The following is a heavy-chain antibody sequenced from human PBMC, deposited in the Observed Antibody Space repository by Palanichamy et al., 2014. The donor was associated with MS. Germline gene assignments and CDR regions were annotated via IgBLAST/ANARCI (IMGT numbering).Heavy chain of an antibody. CDR1: GFTFSSYW. D-gene: IGHD3-22*01. CDR3: ARDRYYYDSSGLPY. V-gene: IGHV3-7*01. CDR2: IKQDGSQK. Sequence: EVQLVESGGGLVQPGGSLRLSCAASGFTFSSYWMTWVRQAPGKGLEWVANIKQDGSQKYYVDSVKGRFTISRDNAKNSLYLQMNSLRAEDTAVYYCARDRYYYDSSGLPYWGQGTLVTVSS. J-gene: IGHJ4*02.